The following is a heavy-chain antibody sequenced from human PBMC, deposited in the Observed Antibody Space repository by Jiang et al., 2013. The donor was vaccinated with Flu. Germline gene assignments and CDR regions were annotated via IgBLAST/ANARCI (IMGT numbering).Heavy chain of an antibody. V-gene: IGHV3-21*06. D-gene: IGHD2-15*01. CDR1: GFDFSTYT. CDR2: ISRSSTYI. J-gene: IGHJ4*02. Sequence: RLSCSASGFDFSTYTMNWVRQAPGKGLEWVSSISRSSTYIHYADSVKGRFTISRDNAKNSLYLEMNSLRAEDTAVYYCARSWDCSSGSCYFFEYWGLGTLVTVSS. CDR3: ARSWDCSSGSCYFFEY.